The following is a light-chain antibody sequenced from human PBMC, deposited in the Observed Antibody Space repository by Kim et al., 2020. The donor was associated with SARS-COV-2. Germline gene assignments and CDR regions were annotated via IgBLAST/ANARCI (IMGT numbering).Light chain of an antibody. CDR2: EDN. CDR1: SGSIASNY. Sequence: NFMLTQPHSVSESPGKTVTISYTRSSGSIASNYVQWYQQRPGSAPTTVIYEDNQRPSGVPDRFSGSIDSSSNSASLTISGLKTEDEADYYCQSYDSSTLNWVFGGGTKLTVL. V-gene: IGLV6-57*04. CDR3: QSYDSSTLNWV. J-gene: IGLJ3*02.